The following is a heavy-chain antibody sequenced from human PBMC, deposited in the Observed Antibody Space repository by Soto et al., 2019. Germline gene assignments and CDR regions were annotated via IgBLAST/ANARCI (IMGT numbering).Heavy chain of an antibody. CDR3: ARGVPGYYATDV. V-gene: IGHV3-74*01. J-gene: IGHJ6*02. Sequence: EVQLVESGGGLVQPGGSLRLSCAASGFTFSSYWIHWVRQAPGKGLVWVSRIKGDGATTTYADSAKGRFTVSRDNAKNTVYLQGNSLRAEDTSVYYCARGVPGYYATDVWGQGTTVSGSS. CDR1: GFTFSSYW. D-gene: IGHD3-16*01. CDR2: IKGDGATT.